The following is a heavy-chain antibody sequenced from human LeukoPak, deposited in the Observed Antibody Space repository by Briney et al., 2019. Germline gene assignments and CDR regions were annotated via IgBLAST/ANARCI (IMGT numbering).Heavy chain of an antibody. CDR1: GVSFSGYY. Sequence: SETLSLTCAVYGVSFSGYYWSWIRQPPGKGLEWIGEINHSGSTNYNPSLKSRVTISVDTSKNQFSLKLSSVTAADTAVYYCARGPYGGFYWGQGTLVTVSS. J-gene: IGHJ4*02. D-gene: IGHD1-26*01. CDR2: INHSGST. V-gene: IGHV4-34*01. CDR3: ARGPYGGFY.